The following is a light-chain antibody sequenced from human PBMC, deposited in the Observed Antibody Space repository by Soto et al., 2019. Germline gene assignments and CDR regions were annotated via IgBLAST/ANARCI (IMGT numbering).Light chain of an antibody. V-gene: IGKV3-11*01. Sequence: EIVLTQSPATLSLSPGERATLSCRASQSVYSSLAWYQQKPGQAPRLLIYDSSNRATGIPARFSGNGSGTGFTLTISSLEPEDFAVYYCQQRSSWPPTVTFGQGTRLEIK. CDR1: QSVYSS. CDR2: DSS. CDR3: QQRSSWPPTVT. J-gene: IGKJ5*01.